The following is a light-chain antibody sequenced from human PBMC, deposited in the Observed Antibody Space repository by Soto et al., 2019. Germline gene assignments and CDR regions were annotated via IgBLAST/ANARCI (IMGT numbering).Light chain of an antibody. CDR3: QQSYSTPF. V-gene: IGKV1-39*01. Sequence: DIQMTQSPSSLSASVGDRVTITCRASQSISSYLNWYQQKPGKAPKLLIYAASSLQSGVPSRFSGSGSGTDFTLTISSLQPEDFATYYCQQSYSTPFFGQGTRLENK. CDR1: QSISSY. CDR2: AAS. J-gene: IGKJ5*01.